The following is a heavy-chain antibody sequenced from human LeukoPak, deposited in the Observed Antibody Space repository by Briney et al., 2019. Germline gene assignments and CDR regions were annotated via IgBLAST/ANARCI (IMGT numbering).Heavy chain of an antibody. J-gene: IGHJ4*02. CDR1: GGSINNYY. V-gene: IGHV4-59*12. Sequence: SETLSLTCTVSGGSINNYYWSWIRQPPGKGLEWTGYIHYSGSTTYNPSLKSRVTISLDTSKNQFSLKLSSVTAADTAVYYCARDPRYCSGGSCYSVLDYWGRGTLVTVSS. D-gene: IGHD2-15*01. CDR3: ARDPRYCSGGSCYSVLDY. CDR2: IHYSGST.